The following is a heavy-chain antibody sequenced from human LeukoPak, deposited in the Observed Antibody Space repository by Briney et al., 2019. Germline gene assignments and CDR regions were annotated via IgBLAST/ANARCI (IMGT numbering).Heavy chain of an antibody. CDR3: ATRIAVAFDAFDI. Sequence: ASVKVSCKVSGYTLTVLSMHWVRQAPGKGLEWMGGFDPEDGETIYAQKFQGRVTMTEDTSTDTAYMELSSLRSEDTAVYYCATRIAVAFDAFDIWGQGTMVTVSS. J-gene: IGHJ3*02. CDR1: GYTLTVLS. CDR2: FDPEDGET. V-gene: IGHV1-24*01. D-gene: IGHD6-19*01.